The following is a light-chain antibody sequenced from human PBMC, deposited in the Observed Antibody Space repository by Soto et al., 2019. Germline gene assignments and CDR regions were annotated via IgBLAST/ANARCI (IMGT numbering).Light chain of an antibody. J-gene: IGKJ1*01. CDR2: EVS. V-gene: IGKV2-29*03. CDR3: MQAIDISWT. CDR1: QSLLHSDGKTY. Sequence: ILMTQTPLSLSIIPGQTASISCKTSQSLLHSDGKTYFYWYVQKAGQAPQPLIYEVSNRFSGVPERFSGSGSRTDFTLKISRVEGDDVGIYYCMQAIDISWTFGQGTKVDIK.